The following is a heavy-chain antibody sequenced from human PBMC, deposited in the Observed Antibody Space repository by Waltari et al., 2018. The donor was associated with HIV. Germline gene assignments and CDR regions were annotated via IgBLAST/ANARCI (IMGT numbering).Heavy chain of an antibody. CDR2: ISYSGSA. D-gene: IGHD4-17*01. CDR1: GGSVTSSTYY. V-gene: IGHV4-39*07. Sequence: QLQLQESGPGLVKPSETLSLTCTVSGGSVTSSTYYWGWIRQAPGRGLEWIGAISYSGSAYYNPSLESRVTISLDTSKNQFSLKLQSVTAADTAMYYCAGAPNGDFSWLDPWGQGTLVTVSS. CDR3: AGAPNGDFSWLDP. J-gene: IGHJ5*02.